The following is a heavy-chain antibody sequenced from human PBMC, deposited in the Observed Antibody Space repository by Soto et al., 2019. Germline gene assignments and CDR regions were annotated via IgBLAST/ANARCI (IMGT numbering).Heavy chain of an antibody. V-gene: IGHV4-61*08. Sequence: SETLSLTCTVSGDSVTSGDYYWSWIRQPPGKGLEWIGYIYYSGNTNYSPSLKSRVAISLDTSHNQFSLKLSSVTAADTAVYFCARPHLDTYMTYCFDPWGQGTLVTVSS. CDR1: GDSVTSGDYY. J-gene: IGHJ5*01. D-gene: IGHD5-18*01. CDR3: ARPHLDTYMTYCFDP. CDR2: IYYSGNT.